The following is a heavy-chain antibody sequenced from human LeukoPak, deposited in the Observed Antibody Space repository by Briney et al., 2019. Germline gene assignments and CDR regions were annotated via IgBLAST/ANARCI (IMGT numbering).Heavy chain of an antibody. J-gene: IGHJ4*02. CDR2: ISYDGSNK. CDR3: ARGDGWSGESRGDY. V-gene: IGHV3-30*04. D-gene: IGHD3-10*01. CDR1: GFTFSSYA. Sequence: PGGCLRLSCAASGFTFSSYAMHWVRQAPGKGLEWVAVISYDGSNKYYADSVKGRFTISRDNSKNTLYLQMNSLRAEDTAVYYCARGDGWSGESRGDYWGQGTLVTVSS.